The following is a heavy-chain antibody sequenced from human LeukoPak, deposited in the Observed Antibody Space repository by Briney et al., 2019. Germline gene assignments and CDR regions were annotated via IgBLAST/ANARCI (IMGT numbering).Heavy chain of an antibody. CDR3: AKDQYGGNSGGGAFDI. V-gene: IGHV3-9*03. CDR2: ISWNSGSI. D-gene: IGHD4-23*01. CDR1: GFTFSSYW. Sequence: GGSLRLSCAASGFTFSSYWMSWVRQAPGKGLEWVSGISWNSGSIGYADSVKGRFTISRDNAKNSLYLQMNSLRAEDMALYYCAKDQYGGNSGGGAFDIWGQGTMVTVSS. J-gene: IGHJ3*02.